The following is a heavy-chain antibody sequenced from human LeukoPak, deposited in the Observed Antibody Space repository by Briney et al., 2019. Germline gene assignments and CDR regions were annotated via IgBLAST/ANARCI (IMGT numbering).Heavy chain of an antibody. Sequence: PGGSLRLSCAASGFTFSGHAMSWVRQAPVKGLEWVSAISGSSGRTYYADSVKGRFTISRDNSKNTLYLQMNSLRAEDTAVYYCAKHPTKYPLKNYFDYWGQGTLVTVSS. J-gene: IGHJ4*02. D-gene: IGHD2-2*02. CDR1: GFTFSGHA. CDR3: AKHPTKYPLKNYFDY. CDR2: ISGSSGRT. V-gene: IGHV3-23*01.